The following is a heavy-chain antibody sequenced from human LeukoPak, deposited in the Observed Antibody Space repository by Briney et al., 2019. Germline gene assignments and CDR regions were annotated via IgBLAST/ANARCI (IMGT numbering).Heavy chain of an antibody. D-gene: IGHD4-17*01. J-gene: IGHJ4*02. CDR2: IKSKTDGGTT. CDR1: GFTFSNAW. Sequence: GGSLRLSCAASGFTFSNAWMSWVRQAPGKGLEWVGRIKSKTDGGTTDYAAPVKGRFTISRDDSKNTLYLQVNSLKTEDTAVYYCTTGISVATVTTKGYWGQGTLVTVSS. CDR3: TTGISVATVTTKGY. V-gene: IGHV3-15*01.